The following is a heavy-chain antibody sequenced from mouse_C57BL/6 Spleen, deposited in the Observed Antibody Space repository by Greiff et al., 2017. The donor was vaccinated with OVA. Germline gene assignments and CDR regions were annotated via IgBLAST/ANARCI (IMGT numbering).Heavy chain of an antibody. D-gene: IGHD3-2*02. CDR3: ARHLSSGYAMDY. CDR1: GFSLTSYG. CDR2: IWSDGST. V-gene: IGHV2-6-1*01. Sequence: QVQLQQSGPGLVAPSQSLSITCTVSGFSLTSYGVHWVRQPPGKGLEWLVVIWSDGSTTYNSALKSRLSISKDNSKSQVFLKMNSLQTDDTAMDYCARHLSSGYAMDYWGQGTSVTVSS. J-gene: IGHJ4*01.